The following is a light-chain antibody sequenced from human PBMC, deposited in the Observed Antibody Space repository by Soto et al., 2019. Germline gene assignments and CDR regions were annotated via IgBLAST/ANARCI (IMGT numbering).Light chain of an antibody. V-gene: IGLV2-14*03. Sequence: QSVLTQPASVSGSPGQSITVSCTGTRSDIGGYSHVSWYQQHPDKVPKLIIYEVRNRPSGVSNRFSASKSGSTASLTISGLQAEDEADYYCSSYTSSGTYVFGTGTQLTVL. CDR2: EVR. CDR3: SSYTSSGTYV. J-gene: IGLJ1*01. CDR1: RSDIGGYSH.